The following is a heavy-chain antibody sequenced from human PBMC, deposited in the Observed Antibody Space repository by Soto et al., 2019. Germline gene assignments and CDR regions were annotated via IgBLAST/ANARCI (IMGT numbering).Heavy chain of an antibody. CDR1: GFSLSTSGVG. D-gene: IGHD3-10*01. CDR3: ARRLWFGEFDAFDI. V-gene: IGHV2-5*02. CDR2: IYWDDDK. J-gene: IGHJ3*02. Sequence: QITLKESGPTLVKPTQTLTLTCTFSGFSLSTSGVGVGWIRQPPGKALEWLALIYWDDDKRYSPSLKSRLTITKDTSKNQVVLTMTNMDPVDTATYYCARRLWFGEFDAFDIWGQGTMVTVSS.